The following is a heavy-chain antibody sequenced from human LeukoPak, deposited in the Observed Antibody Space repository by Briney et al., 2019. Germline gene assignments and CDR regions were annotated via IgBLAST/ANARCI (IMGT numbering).Heavy chain of an antibody. CDR3: AKVHCISTNCNHIWTYFDY. CDR1: GYTFTSHG. D-gene: IGHD2-2*01. V-gene: IGHV1-18*01. J-gene: IGHJ4*02. CDR2: ITVNNGYT. Sequence: ASVKVSCKAAGYTFTSHGFIWLRQAPGQGLEWMGWITVNNGYTKYARGLQGRVTMTTDTSTSTAYMELRSLRSDDTAVYYCAKVHCISTNCNHIWTYFDYWGQGTLVTVSS.